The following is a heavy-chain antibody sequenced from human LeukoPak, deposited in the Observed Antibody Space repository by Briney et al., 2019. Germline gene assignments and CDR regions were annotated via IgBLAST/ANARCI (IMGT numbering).Heavy chain of an antibody. CDR2: IYYSGST. J-gene: IGHJ1*01. Sequence: SETLSLTCTVSGSSISSSSYYWGWIRQPPGKGLEWIGYIYYSGSTNYNPSLKSRVTISVDTSKNQFSLKLSSVTAADTAVYYCARARRDTDYYDSSGYTEYFQHWGQGTLVTVSS. V-gene: IGHV4-61*05. CDR1: GSSISSSSYY. CDR3: ARARRDTDYYDSSGYTEYFQH. D-gene: IGHD3-22*01.